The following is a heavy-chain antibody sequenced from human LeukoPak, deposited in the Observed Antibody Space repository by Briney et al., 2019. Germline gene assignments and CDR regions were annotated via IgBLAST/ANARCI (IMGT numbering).Heavy chain of an antibody. Sequence: GGSLRLSCAASGFTFSSYSMNWVRQAPGKGLEWVSSIVSNSSYIYYADSVKGRFTISRDNAKNSLYLQMNSLRAEDTAVYYCASVRVAGTGYWGQGTLVTVSS. J-gene: IGHJ4*02. CDR3: ASVRVAGTGY. V-gene: IGHV3-21*01. CDR2: IVSNSSYI. CDR1: GFTFSSYS. D-gene: IGHD3-10*01.